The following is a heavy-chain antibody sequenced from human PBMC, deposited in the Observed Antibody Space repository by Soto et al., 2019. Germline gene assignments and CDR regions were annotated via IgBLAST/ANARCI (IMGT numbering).Heavy chain of an antibody. CDR1: GGSISIGDYY. CDR2: IFYGGST. Sequence: PSETLSLTCTVSGGSISIGDYYWSWIRQPPGKGLEWIGYIFYGGSTYYNPSLKSRVTISVDTSKNQFSLKLSSVTAADTAVYYCARAVRGSYYDYWGQGTLVTVSS. V-gene: IGHV4-30-4*01. CDR3: ARAVRGSYYDY. J-gene: IGHJ4*02. D-gene: IGHD1-26*01.